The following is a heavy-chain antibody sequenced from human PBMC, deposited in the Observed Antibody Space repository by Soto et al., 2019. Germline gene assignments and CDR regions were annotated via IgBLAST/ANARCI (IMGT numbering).Heavy chain of an antibody. J-gene: IGHJ4*02. CDR1: GYTFTSYY. CDR2: INPSGGST. Sequence: QVRLVQSGAEVKKPGASVKISCKSSGYTFTSYYMHWVRQAPGQGLEWMGRINPSGGSTNYAQRFQGRVTMTRDTSTSTVYMDLSDLRSEDTAVYYCARGFCTTTTCLVGDFWGQGTLVTVSS. CDR3: ARGFCTTTTCLVGDF. D-gene: IGHD2-2*01. V-gene: IGHV1-46*01.